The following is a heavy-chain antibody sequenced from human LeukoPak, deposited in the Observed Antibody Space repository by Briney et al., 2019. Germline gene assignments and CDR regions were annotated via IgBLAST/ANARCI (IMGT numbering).Heavy chain of an antibody. CDR2: IIPIFATA. D-gene: IGHD2-15*01. CDR1: GGTFSNYA. CDR3: ARDRGGYCSGGSCYSEFDY. J-gene: IGHJ4*02. V-gene: IGHV1-69*13. Sequence: SVKVSCKASGGTFSNYAISWVRQAPGQGLEWMGGIIPIFATANYAQKFQGRVTIAADESTSTAYMELSSLRSEDTAVYYCARDRGGYCSGGSCYSEFDYWGQGTLVTVSS.